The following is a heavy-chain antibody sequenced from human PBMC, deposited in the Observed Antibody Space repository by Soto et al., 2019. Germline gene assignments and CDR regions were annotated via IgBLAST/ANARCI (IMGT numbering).Heavy chain of an antibody. Sequence: SETLSLTCAVSVYSISSGYYWVWIRHPPWKGLEWIGSIYHSGSTYYNPSLKSRVTISVDTSKNQFSLKLSSVTAADTAVYYCARDRGKYNWNYWFEPWGQGTMVTVSS. D-gene: IGHD1-7*01. CDR1: VYSISSGYY. CDR3: ARDRGKYNWNYWFEP. V-gene: IGHV4-38-2*02. CDR2: IYHSGST. J-gene: IGHJ5*02.